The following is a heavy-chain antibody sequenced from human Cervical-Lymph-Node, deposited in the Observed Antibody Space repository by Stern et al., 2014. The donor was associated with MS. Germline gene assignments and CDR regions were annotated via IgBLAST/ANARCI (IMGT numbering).Heavy chain of an antibody. J-gene: IGHJ4*02. Sequence: QVQLQESGPGLVKPSQTLSLTCTVSGGSISSGSYYWSWIRQPAGKGLEWIGRFYTRGSVAYKPSLESRLPISLDTSKNQLSLRLSSVTAADTAMYYCARADSSRGVGAMDYWGQGTLVTVSS. D-gene: IGHD1-26*01. CDR2: FYTRGSV. CDR1: GGSISSGSYY. CDR3: ARADSSRGVGAMDY. V-gene: IGHV4-61*02.